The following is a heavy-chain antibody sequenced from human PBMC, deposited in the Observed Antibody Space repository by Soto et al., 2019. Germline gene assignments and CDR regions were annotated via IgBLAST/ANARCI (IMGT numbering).Heavy chain of an antibody. V-gene: IGHV3-7*03. Sequence: PGGSLRLSCAASGFTFSSYWMSWVRQAPGKGLEWVANIKQDGSEKYYVDSVKGRFTISRDNAKNSLYLQMNSLRAEGTAVYYCARDDKGDYYYGMDVWGQGTTVTVYS. D-gene: IGHD3-16*01. CDR1: GFTFSSYW. CDR3: ARDDKGDYYYGMDV. CDR2: IKQDGSEK. J-gene: IGHJ6*02.